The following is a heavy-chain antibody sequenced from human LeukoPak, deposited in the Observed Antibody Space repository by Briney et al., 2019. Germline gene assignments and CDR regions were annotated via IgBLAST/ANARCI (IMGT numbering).Heavy chain of an antibody. CDR2: ISTYNGNA. CDR3: ARPLEYCGGDCNSENNWLDP. CDR1: GYTLTSYG. Sequence: GASVKVSCKASGYTLTSYGVTWVRQAPGQGLEWMGWISTYNGNANYAQKLQGRVTMTTDTSTNTAYMELRSLRSDDTAVYYCARPLEYCGGDCNSENNWLDPWGQGTLVTVSS. J-gene: IGHJ5*02. V-gene: IGHV1-18*01. D-gene: IGHD2-21*02.